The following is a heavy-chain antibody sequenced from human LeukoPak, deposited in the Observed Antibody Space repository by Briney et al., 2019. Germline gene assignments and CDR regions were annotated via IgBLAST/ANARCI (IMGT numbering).Heavy chain of an antibody. CDR2: ISWNSGSI. CDR3: AKDADPYGSGSYDY. V-gene: IGHV3-9*03. Sequence: GGSLRLSCAASGFTFDDYAMHWVRQAPGKGLEWVSGISWNSGSIGYADSVKGRFTISRDNAKNSLYLQMTSLRAEDMALYYCAKDADPYGSGSYDYWGQGTLVTVSS. J-gene: IGHJ4*02. D-gene: IGHD1-26*01. CDR1: GFTFDDYA.